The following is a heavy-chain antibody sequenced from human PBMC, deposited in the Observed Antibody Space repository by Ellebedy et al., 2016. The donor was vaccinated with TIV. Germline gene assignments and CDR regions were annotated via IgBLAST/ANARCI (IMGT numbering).Heavy chain of an antibody. CDR1: GFTFSTFW. V-gene: IGHV3-7*01. Sequence: GGSLRLSCAASGFTFSTFWISRLRQAPGKGLEWVATTKKDGSEKYYVDSVKGRFTISRVNARNSLYLQMSSLRVEDTAVYYCARDGGSGSYWEGFDYWGQGTLVTVSS. D-gene: IGHD3-10*01. J-gene: IGHJ4*02. CDR2: TKKDGSEK. CDR3: ARDGGSGSYWEGFDY.